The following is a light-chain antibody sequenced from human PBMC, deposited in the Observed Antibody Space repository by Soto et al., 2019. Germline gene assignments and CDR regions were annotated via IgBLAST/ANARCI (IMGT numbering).Light chain of an antibody. J-gene: IGKJ1*01. V-gene: IGKV4-1*01. CDR3: QQYYSTPRT. CDR1: QSVLHSSNNKNY. Sequence: DIVMTQSPDSLAVSLGERATLNCKSSQSVLHSSNNKNYLAWYQQKPGQPPKLLIYWASTRESGVPDRFSGSGSGTDFTLTISSLQAEDVAVYYCQQYYSTPRTFGLGTKVDIK. CDR2: WAS.